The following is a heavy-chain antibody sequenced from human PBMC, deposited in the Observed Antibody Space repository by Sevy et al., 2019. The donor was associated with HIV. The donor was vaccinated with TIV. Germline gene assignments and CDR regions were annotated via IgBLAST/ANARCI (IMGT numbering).Heavy chain of an antibody. CDR1: GGSISSYY. V-gene: IGHV4-4*07. CDR3: ARDPGYSGYDYHFDY. Sequence: SETLSLTCTVSGGSISSYYWSWIRQPAGKGLEWIGRIYTSGSTNYNPPLKSRVTMSVDTSKNQFSLKLSSVTAADTAVYYCARDPGYSGYDYHFDYWGQGTLVTVSS. D-gene: IGHD5-12*01. CDR2: IYTSGST. J-gene: IGHJ4*02.